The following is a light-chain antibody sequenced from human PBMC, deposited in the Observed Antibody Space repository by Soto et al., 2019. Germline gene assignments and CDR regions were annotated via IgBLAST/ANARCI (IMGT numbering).Light chain of an antibody. CDR3: SSYTSTSTV. J-gene: IGLJ2*01. V-gene: IGLV2-14*01. CDR1: SNDIGIYNY. Sequence: QSALTQPASVSGSPGQSISISCTGTSNDIGIYNYVSWYQQYPGKAPKLMIYEVNNRLSGVSNRFSGSKSGNMASLTISGLQAEDEAYYYCSSYTSTSTVFGGGTKLTVL. CDR2: EVN.